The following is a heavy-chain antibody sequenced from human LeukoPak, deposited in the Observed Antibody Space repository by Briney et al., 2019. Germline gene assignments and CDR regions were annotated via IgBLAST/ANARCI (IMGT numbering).Heavy chain of an antibody. CDR1: GFTFSSYA. Sequence: GWSLRLSCAASGFTFSSYAIHWVRQAPGKGLEWVALICNDGSKKYYADSVKGRFTISKDNSKNTAFLQMNSLRAEDTAVYYCATEVFGSGSCPDYWGQGTLVTVSS. CDR2: ICNDGSKK. J-gene: IGHJ4*02. D-gene: IGHD3-10*01. V-gene: IGHV3-33*01. CDR3: ATEVFGSGSCPDY.